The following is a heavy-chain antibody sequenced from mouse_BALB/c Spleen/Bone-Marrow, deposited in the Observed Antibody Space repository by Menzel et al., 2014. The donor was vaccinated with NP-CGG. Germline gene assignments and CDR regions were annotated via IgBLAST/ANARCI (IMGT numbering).Heavy chain of an antibody. CDR3: TRGGNWEDFDY. D-gene: IGHD4-1*01. J-gene: IGHJ2*01. CDR1: GFSFSSFG. V-gene: IGHV5-17*02. CDR2: ISSGSITI. Sequence: EVQLQESGGGLVQPGGSRKLSCSASGFSFSSFGMHWVRQAPEKGLEWVAYISSGSITIFYADTVKGRFTISRDNPKNTPFLQMTSLRSEDTAMYYCTRGGNWEDFDYWGQGTTLTVSS.